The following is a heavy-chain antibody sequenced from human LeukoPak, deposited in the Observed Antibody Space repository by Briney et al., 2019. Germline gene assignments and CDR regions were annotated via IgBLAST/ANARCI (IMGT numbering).Heavy chain of an antibody. V-gene: IGHV3-21*01. Sequence: GGSLRLSCAASEFTFSTYSMNWVRQAPGKGLEWVSSISSGSTYIYYADSVKGRFTISRDNAKNSLYLQMNSLRAEDTAVYYCASSPWLVDDAFDIWGQGTMVTVSS. D-gene: IGHD6-19*01. CDR2: ISSGSTYI. CDR1: EFTFSTYS. J-gene: IGHJ3*02. CDR3: ASSPWLVDDAFDI.